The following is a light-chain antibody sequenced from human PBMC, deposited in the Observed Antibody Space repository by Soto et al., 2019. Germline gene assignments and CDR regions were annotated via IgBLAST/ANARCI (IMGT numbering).Light chain of an antibody. CDR1: SSDIGAYNS. V-gene: IGLV2-14*01. CDR2: EVS. J-gene: IGLJ1*01. Sequence: QSVLTQPASVSGSAGQSITISCTGTSSDIGAYNSVSWYQQYPGRAPKLMIYEVSNRPSGVSARFSASKSGNTASLTISGLQAEDEADYYCNSRGGSRPYYVFGTGTKATVL. CDR3: NSRGGSRPYYV.